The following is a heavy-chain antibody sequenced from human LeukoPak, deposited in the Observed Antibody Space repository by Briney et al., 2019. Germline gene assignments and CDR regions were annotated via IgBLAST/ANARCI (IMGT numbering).Heavy chain of an antibody. J-gene: IGHJ3*02. CDR3: AKDRGDYYGSGSYYSGAFDI. V-gene: IGHV3-30*18. Sequence: GGSLRLSCEASGFTFSNYGMHWVRQAPGKGLEWVAVISYDGSNKYYADSVKGRFTISRDNSKNTLYLQMNSLRAEDTAVYYCAKDRGDYYGSGSYYSGAFDIWGQGTMVTVSS. CDR1: GFTFSNYG. D-gene: IGHD3-10*01. CDR2: ISYDGSNK.